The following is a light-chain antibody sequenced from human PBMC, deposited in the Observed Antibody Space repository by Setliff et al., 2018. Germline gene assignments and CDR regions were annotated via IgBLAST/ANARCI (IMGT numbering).Light chain of an antibody. CDR1: SSDVGGYNY. Sequence: QSALTQPASVSGSPGQSITISCTGTSSDVGGYNYVSWYQQYPGKAPKLMIYDVSKRPSGVSDRFSASMSGNTASLTISGLQAEDEGDYYCSSYTARSAVFGPGTKGTVL. CDR3: SSYTARSAV. V-gene: IGLV2-14*01. J-gene: IGLJ1*01. CDR2: DVS.